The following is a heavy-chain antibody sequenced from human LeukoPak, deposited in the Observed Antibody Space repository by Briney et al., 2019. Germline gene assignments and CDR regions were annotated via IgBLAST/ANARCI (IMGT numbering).Heavy chain of an antibody. CDR2: ITGRGDGT. V-gene: IGHV3-23*01. D-gene: IGHD3-10*01. CDR1: GFTFNTYT. CDR3: AEGTERYREVSSFDF. Sequence: GGSLRLSCAASGFTFNTYTMNWVRQAPGKGLEWVSAITGRGDGTYYADLVKGRFTISRDNSKNTLYLQMNSLRAEGTAAYYCAEGTERYREVSSFDFWGQGTLVTVSS. J-gene: IGHJ4*02.